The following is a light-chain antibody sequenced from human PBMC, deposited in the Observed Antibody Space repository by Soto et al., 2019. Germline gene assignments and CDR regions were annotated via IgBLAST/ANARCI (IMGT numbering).Light chain of an antibody. CDR2: GAS. CDR1: QSVSSSF. V-gene: IGKV3-20*01. J-gene: IGKJ1*01. CDR3: QQYGSSWT. Sequence: EIVLTQSPGTLSLSPGEKATLSCLASQSVSSSFLAWYQQKPGQAPRLLIYGASSRATGIPDRFSGSGSGTDFTLTISRLDPEDFAVYYCQQYGSSWTFGQGTKVDIK.